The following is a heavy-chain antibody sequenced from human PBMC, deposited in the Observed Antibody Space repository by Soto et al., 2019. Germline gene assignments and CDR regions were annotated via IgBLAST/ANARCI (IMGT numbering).Heavy chain of an antibody. CDR3: ARDPPDFNSWFDY. J-gene: IGHJ4*02. V-gene: IGHV6-1*01. D-gene: IGHD4-4*01. Sequence: PSPTLSLTCGICGDSVSNNGATWNWIRQSPSRGLEWLGRAYYRSRWLYDYATSVRGRITINPDTSKNQFSLQLNSVTPEDTAVYYCARDPPDFNSWFDYWGQGTLVTVSS. CDR1: GDSVSNNGAT. CDR2: AYYRSRWLY.